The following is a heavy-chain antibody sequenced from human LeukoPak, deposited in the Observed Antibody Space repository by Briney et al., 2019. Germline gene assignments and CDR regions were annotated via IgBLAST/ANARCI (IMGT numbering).Heavy chain of an antibody. V-gene: IGHV1-24*01. CDR1: GYTLTELS. CDR2: FDPEDGET. CDR3: ATGVYDSSGYYPFDY. Sequence: ASVKVSCKVSGYTLTELSMHWVRQAPGKGLEWMGGFDPEDGETIYAQKFQGRVTMTEDTSTDTAYMELSSLRSEDTAVYYCATGVYDSSGYYPFDYWGQGTLVTVSS. J-gene: IGHJ4*02. D-gene: IGHD3-22*01.